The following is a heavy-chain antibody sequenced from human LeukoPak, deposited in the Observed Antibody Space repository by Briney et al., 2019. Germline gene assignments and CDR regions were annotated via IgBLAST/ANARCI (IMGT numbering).Heavy chain of an antibody. CDR3: ASGKDIVVVVAADKAAEYFQH. CDR1: GCTFSSYA. CDR2: IIPIFGTA. J-gene: IGHJ1*01. D-gene: IGHD2-15*01. Sequence: AVKVCCKASGCTFSSYAISWVRQAPGQGLEWMGGIIPIFGTANYAQKFQGRVTTTTDESKSTAYMDLSSLRSEDTAVYYCASGKDIVVVVAADKAAEYFQHWGQGTLVTVSS. V-gene: IGHV1-69*05.